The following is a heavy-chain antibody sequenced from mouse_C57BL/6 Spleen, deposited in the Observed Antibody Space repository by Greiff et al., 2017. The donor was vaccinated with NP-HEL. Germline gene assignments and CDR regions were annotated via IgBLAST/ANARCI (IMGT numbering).Heavy chain of an antibody. CDR2: INPSNGGT. CDR3: ARSRYYGSSFLDY. V-gene: IGHV1-53*01. CDR1: GYTFTSYW. J-gene: IGHJ2*01. Sequence: QVQLQQPGPELVKPGASVKLSCKASGYTFTSYWMHWVKQRPGQGLAWIGNINPSNGGTNYNEKFKSKATLTVDKSSSTAYMQLSSLTSEDSAVYYCARSRYYGSSFLDYWGQGTTLTVSS. D-gene: IGHD1-1*01.